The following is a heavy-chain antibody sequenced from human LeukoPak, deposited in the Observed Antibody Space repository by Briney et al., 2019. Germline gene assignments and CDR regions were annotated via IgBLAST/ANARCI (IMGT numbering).Heavy chain of an antibody. D-gene: IGHD4-17*01. CDR2: IYYSGST. Sequence: SETLSLTCAVYGGSFSGYYWGWIRQPPGKDLEWIGSIYYSGSTYYNPSLKSGVTISVDTSKHQFSLKLNSVTAADTAVYYCARMAPYGDYLHDYWGQGTLVTVSS. CDR3: ARMAPYGDYLHDY. V-gene: IGHV4-34*01. J-gene: IGHJ4*02. CDR1: GGSFSGYY.